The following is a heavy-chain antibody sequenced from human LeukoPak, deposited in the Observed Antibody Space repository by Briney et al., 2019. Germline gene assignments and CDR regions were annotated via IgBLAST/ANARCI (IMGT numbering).Heavy chain of an antibody. V-gene: IGHV3-11*01. D-gene: IGHD3-9*01. CDR2: ISSSGSTI. J-gene: IGHJ4*02. CDR3: ARDAVRYDILTGYQYDDY. Sequence: GGSLRLSCAASGFTFSDYYMSWIRQAPGKGLEWVSYISSSGSTIYYADSVKGRFTISRDNAKNSLYPQMNSLRAEDTAVYYCARDAVRYDILTGYQYDDYWGQGTLVTVSS. CDR1: GFTFSDYY.